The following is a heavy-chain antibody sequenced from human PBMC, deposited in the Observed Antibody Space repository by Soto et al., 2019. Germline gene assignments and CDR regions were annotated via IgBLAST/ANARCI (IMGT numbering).Heavy chain of an antibody. J-gene: IGHJ4*02. CDR2: INAGNGNT. Sequence: ASVKVSCKASGYTFTSYAMHWVRQAPGQRLEWMGWINAGNGNTKYSQKFQGRVTITRDTSASTAYMELSSLRSEDTAVYYCARDRNYYGSGSFELDYWGQGTLVTVSS. CDR3: ARDRNYYGSGSFELDY. V-gene: IGHV1-3*01. D-gene: IGHD3-10*01. CDR1: GYTFTSYA.